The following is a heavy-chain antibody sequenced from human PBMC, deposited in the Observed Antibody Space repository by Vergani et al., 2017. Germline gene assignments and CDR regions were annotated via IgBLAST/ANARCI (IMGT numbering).Heavy chain of an antibody. CDR3: ARVVVVPAAIHYYYYYYMDV. D-gene: IGHD2-2*01. V-gene: IGHV4-38-2*01. Sequence: QVQLQESGPGLVKPSETLTLTCDVSDSSIMTNPYWGWFRQSPGKGLEWIGCIHHSGDTHYNSSLKSRVSISIVSSSKFSLSLTSVTAADTAVYYCARVVVVPAAIHYYYYYYMDVWGKGTTVTVSS. CDR1: DSSIMTNPY. J-gene: IGHJ6*03. CDR2: IHHSGDT.